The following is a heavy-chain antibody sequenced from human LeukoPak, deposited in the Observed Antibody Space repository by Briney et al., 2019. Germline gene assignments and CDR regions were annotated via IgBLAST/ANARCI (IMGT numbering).Heavy chain of an antibody. CDR1: GGSISSYY. Sequence: SETLSLTCTVSGGSISSYYWSWIRQPPGKGLEWIGYIYYSGSTNYNPSLKSRVTISVDTSKNQFPLKLSSVTAADTAVYYCARVDPDSSSTLEVFDYWGQGTLVTVSS. J-gene: IGHJ4*02. CDR2: IYYSGST. V-gene: IGHV4-59*01. D-gene: IGHD6-6*01. CDR3: ARVDPDSSSTLEVFDY.